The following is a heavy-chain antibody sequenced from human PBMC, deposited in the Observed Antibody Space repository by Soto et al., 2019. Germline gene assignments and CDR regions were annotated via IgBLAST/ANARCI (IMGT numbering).Heavy chain of an antibody. D-gene: IGHD3-9*01. CDR1: GVSITSYF. CDR3: ARDRRDGYKPYFEF. J-gene: IGHJ1*01. CDR2: ISFSGAT. V-gene: IGHV4-59*01. Sequence: SETLSLTCTVSGVSITSYFWSWIRQTPGKGLDWIGSISFSGATYSNPSLKGRAALSVDTSENHLSLTLNSVTSADTAVYFCARDRRDGYKPYFEFWDQGNQVTVFS.